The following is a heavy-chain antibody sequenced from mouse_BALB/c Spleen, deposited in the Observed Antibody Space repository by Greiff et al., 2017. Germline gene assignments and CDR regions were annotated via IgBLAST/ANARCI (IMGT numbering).Heavy chain of an antibody. CDR1: GYAFSSYW. Sequence: VQLQQSGAELVRPGSSVKISCKASGYAFSSYWMNWVKQRPGQGLEWIGQIYPGDGDTNYNGKFKGKATLTADKSSSTAYMQLSSLTSEDSAVYFCARRDDSWFAYWGQGTLVTVSA. CDR3: ARRDDSWFAY. J-gene: IGHJ3*01. CDR2: IYPGDGDT. D-gene: IGHD2-4*01. V-gene: IGHV1-80*01.